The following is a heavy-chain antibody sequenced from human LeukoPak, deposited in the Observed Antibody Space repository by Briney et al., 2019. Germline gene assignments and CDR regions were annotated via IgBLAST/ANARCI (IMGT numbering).Heavy chain of an antibody. J-gene: IGHJ5*02. D-gene: IGHD6-19*01. Sequence: GGSLRLSCAVSGFTFSRFWMSWVRQAPGKGLEWVATIKEDGSEKYYVDSVKGRFTISRDNAKSSPYLRMNSLRVEDTAVYCATRGGWYPRAFDHWGQGTLVTVSS. CDR2: IKEDGSEK. V-gene: IGHV3-7*01. CDR3: ATRGGWYPRAFDH. CDR1: GFTFSRFW.